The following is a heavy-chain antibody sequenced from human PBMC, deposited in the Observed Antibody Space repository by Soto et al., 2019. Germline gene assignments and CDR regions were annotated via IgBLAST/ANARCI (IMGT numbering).Heavy chain of an antibody. V-gene: IGHV1-69*02. J-gene: IGHJ5*02. D-gene: IGHD4-17*01. Sequence: QVQLVQSGAEVKKPGSSVKVSRKASGGSSSRHTINWVRQAPGQGLEWIGSMIYILGITNYAQKFQGRVTITADKSTSTAYMELSGLRSDDTAVYYCARHINEGYADSGDGRRNHWGQGSLVTVSS. CDR2: MIYILGIT. CDR1: GGSSSRHT. CDR3: ARHINEGYADSGDGRRNH.